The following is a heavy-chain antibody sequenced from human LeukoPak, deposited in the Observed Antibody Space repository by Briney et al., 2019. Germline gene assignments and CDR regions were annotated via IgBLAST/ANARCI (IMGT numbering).Heavy chain of an antibody. CDR3: ARGQVVAKPRYFDL. J-gene: IGHJ2*01. Sequence: SETLSLTCGVYGGSLSDFYWTWIRQPPGKGLEWIGEINHSGSTNYNPSLKSRVTISVATSKSQFSLKLSSVTAADTAVYYCARGQVVAKPRYFDLWGRGTLVTVSS. V-gene: IGHV4-34*01. D-gene: IGHD2-21*01. CDR2: INHSGST. CDR1: GGSLSDFY.